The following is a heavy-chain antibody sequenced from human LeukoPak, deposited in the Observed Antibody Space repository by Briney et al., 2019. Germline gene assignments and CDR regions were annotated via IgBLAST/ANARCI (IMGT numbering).Heavy chain of an antibody. CDR3: VKDYSSGASSHSTHYYYYGMDV. CDR1: GFTFTTYS. CDR2: ISSSGIYI. V-gene: IGHV3-21*06. J-gene: IGHJ6*02. Sequence: NTGGSLRLSCAASGFTFTTYSMNWVRQAPGKGLEWVSSISSSGIYIYYADSVKGRFTTSRDNSKNSVFLQMNSLRAEDTAVYSCVKDYSSGASSHSTHYYYYGMDVWGQGTTVTVSS. D-gene: IGHD2-15*01.